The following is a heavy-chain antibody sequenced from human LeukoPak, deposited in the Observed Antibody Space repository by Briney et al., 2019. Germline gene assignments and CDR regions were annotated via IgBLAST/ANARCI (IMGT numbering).Heavy chain of an antibody. Sequence: SETLSLTCTVSGGSISSYYWSWIRQPPGKGLEWVGYIYYSGSPNYNPSLKNRVTISMDTSKNQFSVQLTSVTAADTGIYYCARGPHQQWPVMRYWGQGSLVTVSS. D-gene: IGHD6-19*01. CDR2: IYYSGSP. V-gene: IGHV4-59*12. J-gene: IGHJ4*02. CDR3: ARGPHQQWPVMRY. CDR1: GGSISSYY.